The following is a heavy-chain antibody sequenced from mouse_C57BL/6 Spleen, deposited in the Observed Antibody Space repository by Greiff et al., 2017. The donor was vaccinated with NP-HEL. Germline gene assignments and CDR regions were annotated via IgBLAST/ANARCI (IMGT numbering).Heavy chain of an antibody. D-gene: IGHD1-1*01. Sequence: QVQLQQPGAELVKPGASVKMSCKASGYTFTSYWITWVKQRPGQGLEWIGDIYPGSGSTNYNEKFKSKATLTVDTSSSTAYMQLSSLTSEYSAVYYCARWNYGSSSYAMDYWGQGTSVTVSS. J-gene: IGHJ4*01. CDR3: ARWNYGSSSYAMDY. CDR2: IYPGSGST. V-gene: IGHV1-55*01. CDR1: GYTFTSYW.